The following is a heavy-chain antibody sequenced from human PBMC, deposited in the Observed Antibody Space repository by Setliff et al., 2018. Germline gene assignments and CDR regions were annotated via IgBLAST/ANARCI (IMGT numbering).Heavy chain of an antibody. D-gene: IGHD3-10*01. V-gene: IGHV3-30*02. Sequence: PGGSLRLSCAASGFTFSSYGMHWVRQAPGKGLEWVAFIRYDGSDKYYADSVKGRFTISRDNSRNTLYLQMSSLRGEDTAVYYCARAHPHDFGEYVDYWGQGTLVTVSS. CDR3: ARAHPHDFGEYVDY. CDR2: IRYDGSDK. CDR1: GFTFSSYG. J-gene: IGHJ4*02.